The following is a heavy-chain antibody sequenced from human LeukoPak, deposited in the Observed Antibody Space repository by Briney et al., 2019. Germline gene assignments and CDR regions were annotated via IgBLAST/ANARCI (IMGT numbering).Heavy chain of an antibody. CDR1: GYTFTSYA. J-gene: IGHJ4*02. CDR2: INAGNGNT. Sequence: EASVKVSCKASGYTFTSYAMHWVRQAPGQRLEWMGWINAGNGNTKYSQKFQGRVTITRDTSASTAYMELSSLRSEDTAVYYCARDSKDSSGYELSYWGQGTLVTVSS. V-gene: IGHV1-3*01. D-gene: IGHD3-22*01. CDR3: ARDSKDSSGYELSY.